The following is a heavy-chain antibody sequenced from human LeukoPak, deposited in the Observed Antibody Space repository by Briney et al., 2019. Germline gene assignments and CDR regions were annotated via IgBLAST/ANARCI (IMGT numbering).Heavy chain of an antibody. CDR1: GGTLSSYA. D-gene: IGHD1-26*01. V-gene: IGHV1-69*05. J-gene: IGHJ4*02. CDR3: AKDQPIG. Sequence: ASVKVSCKASGGTLSSYALSWMRQAPGQGLEWMGRVIPMFDVRDYAEKFQGRVTITTDESTSTAYMELSSLRSEDTAVYYCAKDQPIGWGQGTLVTVSS. CDR2: VIPMFDVR.